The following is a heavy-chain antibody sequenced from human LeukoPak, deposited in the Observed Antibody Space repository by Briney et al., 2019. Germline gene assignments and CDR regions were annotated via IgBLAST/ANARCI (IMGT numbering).Heavy chain of an antibody. V-gene: IGHV3-30-3*01. CDR1: GFTFSSYA. Sequence: GGSLRLSCAASGFTFSSYAMHWVRQAPGKGLEWVAVISYDGSNKYYADSVKGRFTISRDNSKNTLYLQMNSLRAEDTAVYYCARDPTDQVIATHFDYWGQGTLVTVSS. CDR2: ISYDGSNK. D-gene: IGHD2-21*01. J-gene: IGHJ4*02. CDR3: ARDPTDQVIATHFDY.